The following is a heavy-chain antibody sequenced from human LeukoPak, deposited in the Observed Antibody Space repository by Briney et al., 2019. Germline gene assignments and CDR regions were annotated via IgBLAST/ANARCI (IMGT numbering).Heavy chain of an antibody. Sequence: GGALRLSFAASGFPFSYYYMSWIRPAPGKGVEGVSYISSSGSTIYYADSVKGRFTISRDNAKNSLYLQMNSLRAEDTALYYCAKDGPASGWRDFDYWGQGTLVTVSS. J-gene: IGHJ4*02. CDR3: AKDGPASGWRDFDY. CDR1: GFPFSYYY. CDR2: ISSSGSTI. V-gene: IGHV3-11*01. D-gene: IGHD6-19*01.